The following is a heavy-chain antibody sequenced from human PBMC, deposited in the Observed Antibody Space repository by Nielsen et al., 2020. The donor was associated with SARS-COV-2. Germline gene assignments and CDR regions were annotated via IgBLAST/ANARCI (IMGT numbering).Heavy chain of an antibody. V-gene: IGHV3-73*01. Sequence: GGSLRLSCAVSGFTFSGSALHWVRQAPGKGLEWVGRIRSEANDYATAYAASVKGRFTISRDDSKNTTYLQLYRLKTEDTAVYFCTRGLSDFWGQGPLVTVSS. D-gene: IGHD2-2*01. J-gene: IGHJ4*02. CDR1: GFTFSGSA. CDR2: IRSEANDYAT. CDR3: TRGLSDF.